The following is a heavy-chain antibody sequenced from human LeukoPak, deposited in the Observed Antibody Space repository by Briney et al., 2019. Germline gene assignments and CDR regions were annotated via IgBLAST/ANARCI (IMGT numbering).Heavy chain of an antibody. CDR3: AATGTRGYYYYYYMDV. CDR2: IVVDSGNT. J-gene: IGHJ6*03. V-gene: IGHV1-58*01. D-gene: IGHD3-16*01. CDR1: GFTFSSSA. Sequence: SVKVSCKASGFTFSSSAVQWVRQARGQRLEWIGWIVVDSGNTNYAQKFQERVSITRDMSTSTAYMELSSLRSEDTAVYYCAATGTRGYYYYYYMDVWGKGTTVTVSS.